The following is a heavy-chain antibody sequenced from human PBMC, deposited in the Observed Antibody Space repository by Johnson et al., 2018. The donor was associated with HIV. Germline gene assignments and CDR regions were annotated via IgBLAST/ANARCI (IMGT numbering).Heavy chain of an antibody. Sequence: QMQLVESGGGVVQPGRSLRLSCAASGFTFSASAMHWVRQAPGKGLEWVAVISYVGTNEDYADSVKGRFTISRDNSKNTVYLQMNSLRVEDTAVYYCARDRGLDAFDIWGQGTMVTVSS. CDR1: GFTFSASA. D-gene: IGHD3-10*01. CDR3: ARDRGLDAFDI. J-gene: IGHJ3*02. V-gene: IGHV3-30*14. CDR2: ISYVGTNE.